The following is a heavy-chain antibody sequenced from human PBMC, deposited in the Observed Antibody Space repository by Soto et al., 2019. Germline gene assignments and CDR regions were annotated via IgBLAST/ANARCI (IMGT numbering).Heavy chain of an antibody. D-gene: IGHD6-13*01. J-gene: IGHJ4*02. Sequence: AGGSLRLSCAAPGFTFSSYAMSWVRQAPGKGLERVSAISGSGGSTYYADSVKGRFTISRDNSKNTLYLQMNSLRAEDTAVYYCAKGGYSSSWYIDYWGQGTLVTVSS. CDR2: ISGSGGST. CDR3: AKGGYSSSWYIDY. CDR1: GFTFSSYA. V-gene: IGHV3-23*01.